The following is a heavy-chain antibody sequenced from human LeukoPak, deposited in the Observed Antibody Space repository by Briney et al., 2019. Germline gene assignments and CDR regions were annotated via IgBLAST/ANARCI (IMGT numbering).Heavy chain of an antibody. V-gene: IGHV3-30-3*01. D-gene: IGHD5-24*01. CDR2: ISYDGSNK. CDR3: ARGLVEMATIPLRN. J-gene: IGHJ4*02. Sequence: PGGSLRLSCAASGFTFSSYAMHWVRQAPGKGLEWVAVISYDGSNKYYADSVKGRFTISRDNSKNTLYLQMNSLRAEDTAVYHCARGLVEMATIPLRNWGQGTLVTVSS. CDR1: GFTFSSYA.